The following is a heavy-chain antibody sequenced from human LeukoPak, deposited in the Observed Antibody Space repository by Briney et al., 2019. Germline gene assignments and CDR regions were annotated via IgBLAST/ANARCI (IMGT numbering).Heavy chain of an antibody. CDR3: ARQSPSEAFDI. V-gene: IGHV4-59*08. Sequence: SETLSLTCTVSGGSIRSYYWSWIRQPPGKGLEWIGYIYYSGSTNYNPSLKSRVTISVDTSKNQFSLKLSSVTAADTAVYYCARQSPSEAFDIWGQGTMVTVSS. CDR1: GGSIRSYY. CDR2: IYYSGST. J-gene: IGHJ3*02. D-gene: IGHD6-6*01.